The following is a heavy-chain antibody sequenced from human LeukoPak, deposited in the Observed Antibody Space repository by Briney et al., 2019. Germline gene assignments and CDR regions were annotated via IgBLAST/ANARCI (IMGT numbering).Heavy chain of an antibody. Sequence: GGSLRLSCTASGFICSDYAMSWARQAPGKGLEWVSGISGSGDSTYYADSVKGRFTISRDNSKNTLFLQMNSLRAEDTAVYYCAKDRYNYGYRDYYFDYWGQGTLVTVSS. D-gene: IGHD5-18*01. J-gene: IGHJ4*02. CDR2: ISGSGDST. CDR3: AKDRYNYGYRDYYFDY. V-gene: IGHV3-23*01. CDR1: GFICSDYA.